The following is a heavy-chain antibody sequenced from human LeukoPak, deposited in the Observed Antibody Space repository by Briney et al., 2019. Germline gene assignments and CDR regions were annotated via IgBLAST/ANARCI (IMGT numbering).Heavy chain of an antibody. Sequence: SETLSLTCTVPGGSISSYYWSWIRQPPGKGLEWIGYIYYSGSTNYNPSLKSRVTISVDTSKNQFSLKLSSVTAADTAVYYCAREVPEAGMDVWGQGTTVTVSS. CDR2: IYYSGST. D-gene: IGHD1-14*01. J-gene: IGHJ6*02. V-gene: IGHV4-59*01. CDR3: AREVPEAGMDV. CDR1: GGSISSYY.